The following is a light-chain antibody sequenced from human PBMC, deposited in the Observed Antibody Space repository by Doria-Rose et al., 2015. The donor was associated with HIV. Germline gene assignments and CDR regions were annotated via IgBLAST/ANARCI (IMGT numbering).Light chain of an antibody. J-gene: IGKJ5*01. Sequence: DIRLTQSPSSVSASVGDRVTITCRASEAISSWLVWYQQKPGKAPKVLIYAASTLQSGVPSRFSDSGFGTDFTLTISNLQPEDFATYYCQQSNSLPITVGQGTPLEIK. CDR2: AAS. CDR3: QQSNSLPIT. V-gene: IGKV1-12*01. CDR1: EAISSW.